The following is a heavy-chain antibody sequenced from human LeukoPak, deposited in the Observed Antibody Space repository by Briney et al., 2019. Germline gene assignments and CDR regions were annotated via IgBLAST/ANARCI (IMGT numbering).Heavy chain of an antibody. CDR2: IKQDGSEK. V-gene: IGHV3-7*01. Sequence: AXGFTFSSYXXXXVRQAPGEGRXXVXNIKQDGSEKYYVDSVKGRFTISRDNAKNSLYLQMNRLRAEDTAVYYCARGLYWSPPSSDYYYYYMDVWGKGTTVIVSS. D-gene: IGHD3-3*01. J-gene: IGHJ6*03. CDR1: GFTFSSYX. CDR3: ARGLYWSPPSSDYYYYYMDV.